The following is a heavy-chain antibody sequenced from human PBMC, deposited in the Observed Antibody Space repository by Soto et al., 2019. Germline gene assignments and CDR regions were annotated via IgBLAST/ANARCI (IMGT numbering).Heavy chain of an antibody. CDR2: IYYSGST. V-gene: IGHV4-39*01. CDR3: ARHTPAISISDH. CDR1: GGSISSSSYY. D-gene: IGHD2-15*01. J-gene: IGHJ1*01. Sequence: SETLSLTCTVSGGSISSSSYYWGWLRQPPGKGLEWIGSIYYSGSTYYNPSLKSRVTISVDTSKNQFSLKLSSVTAADTAVYYCARHTPAISISDHWRQGTLVTVSS.